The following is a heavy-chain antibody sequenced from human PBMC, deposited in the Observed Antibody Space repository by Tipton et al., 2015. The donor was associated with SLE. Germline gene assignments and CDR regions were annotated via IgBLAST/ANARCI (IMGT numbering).Heavy chain of an antibody. CDR3: AREPRGTRITMIVVVITDAFEF. Sequence: LRLSCTVSGGSISSYYWSWIRQPPGKGLEWIGYIYYSGRTNYNPSLKSRVTISVDTSKNQFSLKLNSVTAADTAVYYCAREPRGTRITMIVVVITDAFEFWGQGTMVTVSA. CDR1: GGSISSYY. V-gene: IGHV4-59*12. J-gene: IGHJ3*01. D-gene: IGHD3-22*01. CDR2: IYYSGRT.